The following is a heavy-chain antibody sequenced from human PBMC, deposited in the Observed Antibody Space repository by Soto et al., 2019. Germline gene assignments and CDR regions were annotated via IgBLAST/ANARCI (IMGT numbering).Heavy chain of an antibody. CDR1: GYSFTSYW. D-gene: IGHD2-2*01. J-gene: IGHJ4*02. V-gene: IGHV5-51*01. CDR2: IYPGDSDT. CDR3: ARHHCSSTSCYGEGGYTRGIAFDY. Sequence: GESLKISCKGSGYSFTSYWIGWVRQMPGKGLEWMGIIYPGDSDTRYSPSFQGQVTISADKSISTAYLQWSSLKASDTAMYYCARHHCSSTSCYGEGGYTRGIAFDYWGQGTLVTVSS.